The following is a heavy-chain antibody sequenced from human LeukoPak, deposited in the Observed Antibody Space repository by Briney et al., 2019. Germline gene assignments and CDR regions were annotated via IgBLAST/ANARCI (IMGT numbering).Heavy chain of an antibody. D-gene: IGHD4-17*01. V-gene: IGHV1-69*05. J-gene: IGHJ4*02. CDR1: GGTFSSYA. Sequence: ASVKVSCKASGGTFSSYAISWVRQAPGQGLEWRGGMIPILGTANYAQKFQGRVTITTDESTSRAYMELSSLRSEDTAVYYCARDDDSGDPRGPGYFAYWGQGTLVTVSS. CDR3: ARDDDSGDPRGPGYFAY. CDR2: MIPILGTA.